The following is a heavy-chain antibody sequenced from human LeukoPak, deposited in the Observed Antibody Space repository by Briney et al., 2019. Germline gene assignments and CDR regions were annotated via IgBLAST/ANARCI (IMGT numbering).Heavy chain of an antibody. CDR2: INAANGNT. CDR1: GFTFNTYT. Sequence: ASVKVSCKTSGFTFNTYTMHWVRQAPGQRLEWMGWINAANGNTQYSQKFQGRVTITRDTSASTAYMELSSLRSEDTAVYYCARGAPIRVAVAATFDPWGQGTLVTVPS. J-gene: IGHJ5*02. CDR3: ARGAPIRVAVAATFDP. V-gene: IGHV1-3*01. D-gene: IGHD6-19*01.